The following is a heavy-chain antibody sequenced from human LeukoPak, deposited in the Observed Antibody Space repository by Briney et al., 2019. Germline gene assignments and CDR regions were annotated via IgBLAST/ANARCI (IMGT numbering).Heavy chain of an antibody. CDR1: GSTFTSYY. Sequence: GASVKVPCKASGSTFTSYYMHWVRQAPGQGLEWRGIINPSGGSTSYAQKFQGRVTMTRDTSTSTVYMELSSLRSEDTAVYYCAREALGYCSCGSCSNWFDPWGQGTLVAVSS. J-gene: IGHJ5*02. V-gene: IGHV1-46*01. CDR3: AREALGYCSCGSCSNWFDP. D-gene: IGHD2-15*01. CDR2: INPSGGST.